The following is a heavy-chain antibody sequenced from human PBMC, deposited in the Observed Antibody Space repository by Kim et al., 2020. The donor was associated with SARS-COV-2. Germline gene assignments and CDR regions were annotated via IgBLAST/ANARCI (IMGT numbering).Heavy chain of an antibody. Sequence: SVKVSCKASGGTFSSYAISWVRQAPGQGLEWMGGIIPIFGTANYAQKFQGRVTITADESTSTAYMELSSLRSEDTAVYYCARPRLGDTTTPDYGDYSSLYSNYYYYYGMDVWGQGTTVTVSS. CDR1: GGTFSSYA. V-gene: IGHV1-69*13. D-gene: IGHD4-17*01. CDR3: ARPRLGDTTTPDYGDYSSLYSNYYYYYGMDV. J-gene: IGHJ6*02. CDR2: IIPIFGTA.